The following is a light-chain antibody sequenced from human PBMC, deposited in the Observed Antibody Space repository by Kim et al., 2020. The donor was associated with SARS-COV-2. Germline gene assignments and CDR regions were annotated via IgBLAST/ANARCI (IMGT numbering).Light chain of an antibody. Sequence: GETLTVSCTRSSCSIASNYVQWYQQRPGSAPTTVIYEDNQRPSGVPDRFSGSIDSSSNSASLTISGLKTEDEADYYCQSYDSSNWVFGGGTQLTVL. CDR2: EDN. CDR1: SCSIASNY. J-gene: IGLJ3*02. CDR3: QSYDSSNWV. V-gene: IGLV6-57*03.